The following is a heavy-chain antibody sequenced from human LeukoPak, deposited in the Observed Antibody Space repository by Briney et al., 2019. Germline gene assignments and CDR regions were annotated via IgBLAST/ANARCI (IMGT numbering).Heavy chain of an antibody. J-gene: IGHJ5*02. CDR3: ARGYCSSTSCFWAKRFDP. CDR2: IIPILGIA. D-gene: IGHD2-2*01. V-gene: IGHV1-69*02. Sequence: VKVSFKASGGPFISYTISWVRQAPGQGLEWMGRIIPILGIANYAQKFQGRVTITADKSTSTAYMELSSLRSEDTAVYYCARGYCSSTSCFWAKRFDPWGQGTLVTVSS. CDR1: GGPFISYT.